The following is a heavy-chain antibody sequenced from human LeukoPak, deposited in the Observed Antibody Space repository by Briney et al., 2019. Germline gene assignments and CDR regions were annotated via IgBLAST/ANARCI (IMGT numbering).Heavy chain of an antibody. CDR3: ARAYYDILTGYHRRYYFDY. Sequence: GGSLRLSCAASGFTFSSYGMHWVRQAPGKGLEWVAFIRYDGSNKYYADSVKGRFTISRDNSKNTLYLQMNSLRAEDTAVYYCARAYYDILTGYHRRYYFDYWGQGTLVTVSS. V-gene: IGHV3-30*02. D-gene: IGHD3-9*01. CDR2: IRYDGSNK. J-gene: IGHJ4*02. CDR1: GFTFSSYG.